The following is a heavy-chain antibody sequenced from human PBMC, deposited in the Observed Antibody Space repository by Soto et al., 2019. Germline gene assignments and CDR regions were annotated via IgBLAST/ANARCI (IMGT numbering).Heavy chain of an antibody. CDR3: TRGLFSGRAYSGSWYYFDS. CDR1: GGSFSGYI. D-gene: IGHD3-10*01. V-gene: IGHV4-34*01. J-gene: IGHJ4*02. CDR2: INHSGSS. Sequence: SETLSLTCAVSGGSFSGYIWTWIRQTPGKGLQWIGQINHSGSSIYNPSLKNRVTISTMSNNKFSLELSSVTAADTAVYYCTRGLFSGRAYSGSWYYFDSWGQGTMVTVSS.